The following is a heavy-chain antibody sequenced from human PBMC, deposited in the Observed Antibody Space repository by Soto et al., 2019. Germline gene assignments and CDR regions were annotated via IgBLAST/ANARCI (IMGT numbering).Heavy chain of an antibody. J-gene: IGHJ4*02. V-gene: IGHV3-30-3*01. D-gene: IGHD2-21*02. CDR3: ARDAAVPYCGGDCYFDY. CDR2: ISYDGSNK. CDR1: GFTFSSYA. Sequence: WSLRLSCAASGFTFSSYAMHWVRQAPGKGLEWVAVISYDGSNKYYADSVKGRFTISRDNSKNTLYLQMNSLRAEDTAVYYCARDAAVPYCGGDCYFDYWGQGTLVTVSS.